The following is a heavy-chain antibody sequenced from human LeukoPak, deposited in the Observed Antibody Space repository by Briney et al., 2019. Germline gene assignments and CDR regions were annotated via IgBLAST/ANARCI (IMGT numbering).Heavy chain of an antibody. Sequence: SETLSLTCAVYGGSFSGYYWSWIRQPPGKGLEWIGEINHSGSTNYNPSLKSRVTISVDTSKNQFSLKLSSVTAADTAVYYCARGSGWYNYWGQGTLVIVSS. CDR2: INHSGST. J-gene: IGHJ4*02. CDR1: GGSFSGYY. D-gene: IGHD6-19*01. CDR3: ARGSGWYNY. V-gene: IGHV4-34*01.